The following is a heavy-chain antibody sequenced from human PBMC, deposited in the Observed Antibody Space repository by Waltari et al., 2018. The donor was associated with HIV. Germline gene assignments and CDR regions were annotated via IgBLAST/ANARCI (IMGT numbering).Heavy chain of an antibody. Sequence: QLQLQESGPGLVKPSETLSLTCTVSGGSISSNTSYWGWIRQPPGQGLAWIGSVSYSGSTYYNPSLKSRVTISVDTSKNQFSLKLNSVTAADTAVYYCATYSDFWSGYSERHSYEYGINVWGQGTTVTVSS. CDR3: ATYSDFWSGYSERHSYEYGINV. CDR2: VSYSGST. J-gene: IGHJ6*02. CDR1: GGSISSNTSY. V-gene: IGHV4-39*01. D-gene: IGHD3-3*01.